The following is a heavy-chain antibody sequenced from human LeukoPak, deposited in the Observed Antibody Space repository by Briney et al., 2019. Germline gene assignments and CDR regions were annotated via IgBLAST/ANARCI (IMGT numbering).Heavy chain of an antibody. J-gene: IGHJ6*03. Sequence: SGGSLRLSCAASGFTFSSYWMSWVRQAPGKGLEWVANIKQDGSEKYYVDSVKGRFTISRDNAKNSLYLQMNSLRAEDTAVYYCARRVVPAARWGPYYYYYMDVWGKGTTVTISS. V-gene: IGHV3-7*03. CDR2: IKQDGSEK. CDR3: ARRVVPAARWGPYYYYYMDV. CDR1: GFTFSSYW. D-gene: IGHD2-2*01.